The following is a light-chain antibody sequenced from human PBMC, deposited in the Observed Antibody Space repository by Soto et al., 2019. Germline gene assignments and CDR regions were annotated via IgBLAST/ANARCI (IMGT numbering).Light chain of an antibody. CDR3: QQATSFPLT. V-gene: IGKV1-12*01. Sequence: DIQMTQSPSSVSASVGDRATITCRARQGISSGLAWYQQKPGKAPKLLIYAASSLQSGVPSRFSGSGSGTDFTLTISSLQPADFATYYCQQATSFPLTFCGGTQVEIK. CDR2: AAS. CDR1: QGISSG. J-gene: IGKJ4*01.